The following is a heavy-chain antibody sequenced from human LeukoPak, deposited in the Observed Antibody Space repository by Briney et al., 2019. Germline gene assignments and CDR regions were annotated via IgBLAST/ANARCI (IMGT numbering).Heavy chain of an antibody. CDR2: IYYSGST. CDR1: GGSISSYY. Sequence: SETLSLTCAVYGGSISSYYWSWIRQPPGKGLEWIGYIYYSGSTNYNPSLKSRVTISVDTSKNQFSLKLSSVTAADTAVYYCARSVAGEYYFDYWGQGTLVTVSS. D-gene: IGHD6-19*01. J-gene: IGHJ4*02. V-gene: IGHV4-59*01. CDR3: ARSVAGEYYFDY.